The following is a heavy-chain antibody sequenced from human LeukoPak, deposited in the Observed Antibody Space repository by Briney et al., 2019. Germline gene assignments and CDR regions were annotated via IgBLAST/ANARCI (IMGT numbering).Heavy chain of an antibody. CDR2: IIPIFGTA. Sequence: EASVKVSCRASAGTFSSYAISWVRQAPGQGLEWMGGIIPIFGTANYAQKFQGRVTITADKSTSTAYMELSSLRSEDTAVYYCARGVRYDILTGYYNDVYFDYWGQGTLVTVSS. V-gene: IGHV1-69*06. CDR3: ARGVRYDILTGYYNDVYFDY. J-gene: IGHJ4*02. D-gene: IGHD3-9*01. CDR1: AGTFSSYA.